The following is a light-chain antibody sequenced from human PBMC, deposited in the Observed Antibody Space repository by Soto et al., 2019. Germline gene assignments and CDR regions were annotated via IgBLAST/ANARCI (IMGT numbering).Light chain of an antibody. CDR2: KAS. CDR3: QQYNSYWFT. CDR1: QSISSW. J-gene: IGKJ4*01. V-gene: IGKV1-5*03. Sequence: DIQMTQSPSTLSASVGDRVTITCRASQSISSWLAWYQQKPGKAPKLLIYKASSLESGVPSRFSGSGSGTEFTLTISSLQSDDFATYYCQQYNSYWFTFGGGTKVEIK.